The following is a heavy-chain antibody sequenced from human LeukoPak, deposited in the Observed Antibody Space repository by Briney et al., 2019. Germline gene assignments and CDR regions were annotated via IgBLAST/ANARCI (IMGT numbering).Heavy chain of an antibody. V-gene: IGHV3-11*01. J-gene: IGHJ4*02. Sequence: GGSLGLSCAASGFTFSDYYMSWIRQAPGKGLEWVSYISSSGSTIYYADSVKGRFTTSRDNAKNSLYLQMNSLRAEDTAVYYCARDLEAVAGYFDYWGQGTPVTVSS. D-gene: IGHD6-19*01. CDR2: ISSSGSTI. CDR1: GFTFSDYY. CDR3: ARDLEAVAGYFDY.